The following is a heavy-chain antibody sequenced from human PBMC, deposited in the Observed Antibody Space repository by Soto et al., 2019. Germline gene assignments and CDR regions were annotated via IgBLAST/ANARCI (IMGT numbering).Heavy chain of an antibody. CDR1: GASISGYH. J-gene: IGHJ4*02. Sequence: SETLSLTCTVSGASISGYHWGWIRQPPGKGLEWIGYMSYSGSTNYSPSLKSRVTMSVDTSKNQFSLKLNSVTAADTAMYCCARAFSFDWYKYYFDYCGQGPLVTVSS. CDR3: ARAFSFDWYKYYFDY. V-gene: IGHV4-59*08. CDR2: MSYSGST. D-gene: IGHD1-1*01.